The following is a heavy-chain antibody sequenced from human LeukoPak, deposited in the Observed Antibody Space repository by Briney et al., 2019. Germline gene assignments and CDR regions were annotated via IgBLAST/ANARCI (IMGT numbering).Heavy chain of an antibody. CDR1: HYSFTSDYY. J-gene: IGHJ3*02. D-gene: IGHD2-15*01. CDR2: IYYSGST. CDR3: ARTRSFVGMLDAFDI. Sequence: SETLSLTCTVSHYSFTSDYYWSWIRQPPGKGLEWIGYIYYSGSTNYNPSLKSRVTISVDTSKNQFSLKLSSVTAADTAVYYCARTRSFVGMLDAFDIWGQGTMVTVSS. V-gene: IGHV4-61*01.